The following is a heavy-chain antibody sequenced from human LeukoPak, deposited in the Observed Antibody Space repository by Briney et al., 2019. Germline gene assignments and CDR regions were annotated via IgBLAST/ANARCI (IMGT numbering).Heavy chain of an antibody. D-gene: IGHD3-16*01. J-gene: IGHJ6*03. CDR3: AQAYSFRLGPESYYYFSVDV. V-gene: IGHV6-1*01. Sequence: PSQSLSLTRAISRDSASIDSAGCNWIRQSPSSCLEWRGRTSYRSKCYYDYAASVTGRITITPDTSKNQFSLQLSTVTSEATAVYYCAQAYSFRLGPESYYYFSVDVWGKGTTITVSS. CDR2: TSYRSKCYY. CDR1: RDSASIDSAG.